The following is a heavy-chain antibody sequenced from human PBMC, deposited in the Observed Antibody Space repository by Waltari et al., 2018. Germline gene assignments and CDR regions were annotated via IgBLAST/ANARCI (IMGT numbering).Heavy chain of an antibody. Sequence: EVQLVESGGGLIQPGGSLRLSCAASGFTVSSNYMSWGRQAPGKGLEWVSVIYSGGSTYYADSVKGRFTISRDNSKNTLYLQMNSLRAEDTAVYYCARWDSGSFFYAFDIWGQGTMVTVSS. CDR3: ARWDSGSFFYAFDI. CDR1: GFTVSSNY. CDR2: IYSGGST. D-gene: IGHD1-26*01. J-gene: IGHJ3*02. V-gene: IGHV3-53*01.